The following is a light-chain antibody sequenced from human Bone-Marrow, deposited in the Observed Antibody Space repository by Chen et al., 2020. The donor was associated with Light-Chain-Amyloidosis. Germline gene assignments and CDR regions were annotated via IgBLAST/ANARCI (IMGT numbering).Light chain of an antibody. CDR1: SGSIATNY. Sequence: NFMLTQPHSVSESPGKTVIISCTRSSGSIATNYVQWYQQRPGSSPTTVIYEDDQRPTGVPDRFSGSIDRSSNSASLTISGLKTEDESDYYCQSYQGSSQGVFGGGTKLTVL. J-gene: IGLJ3*02. V-gene: IGLV6-57*01. CDR2: EDD. CDR3: QSYQGSSQGV.